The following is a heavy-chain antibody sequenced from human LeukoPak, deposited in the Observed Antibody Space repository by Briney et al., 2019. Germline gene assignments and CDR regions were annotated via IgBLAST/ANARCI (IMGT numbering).Heavy chain of an antibody. CDR1: GFTLNNYA. V-gene: IGHV3-23*01. J-gene: IGHJ6*03. D-gene: IGHD4-17*01. Sequence: GGSLRLSCAASGFTLNNYAMSWVRQAPGKGLEWVSATSSSDAGTYHADSVRGRFTISRDNSKNTLYLQMNSLRAEDTAVYLCVRVVGDYAYYQYYLDVWGKGTTVTVSS. CDR2: TSSSDAGT. CDR3: VRVVGDYAYYQYYLDV.